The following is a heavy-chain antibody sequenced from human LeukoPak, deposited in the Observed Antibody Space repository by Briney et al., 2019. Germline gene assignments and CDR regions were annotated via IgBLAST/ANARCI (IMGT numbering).Heavy chain of an antibody. Sequence: GGSLRLSCAASGFNFNYYAMHWVRQAPGKGLEGVAVVSYDGNNKYYADSVKGRLTISRDSSKDTVYLQMNSLSSEDTAVYYCARPIDNGSGSYYFDYWGQGTLVTVSS. CDR1: GFNFNYYA. V-gene: IGHV3-30-3*01. J-gene: IGHJ4*02. CDR3: ARPIDNGSGSYYFDY. CDR2: VSYDGNNK. D-gene: IGHD3-10*01.